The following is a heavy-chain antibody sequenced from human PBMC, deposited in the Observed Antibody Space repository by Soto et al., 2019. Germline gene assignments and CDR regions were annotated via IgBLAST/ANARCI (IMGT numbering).Heavy chain of an antibody. CDR2: ISWNSGSI. J-gene: IGHJ4*02. CDR3: AKQAVRAIDY. Sequence: GGSLRRSCAASGFTFDDYAMHWVRQAPGKGLEWVSGISWNSGSIGYADSVKGRFTISRDNAKNSLYLQMNSLRAEDTAVYYCAKQAVRAIDYWGQGTLVTVSS. CDR1: GFTFDDYA. D-gene: IGHD3-10*01. V-gene: IGHV3-9*01.